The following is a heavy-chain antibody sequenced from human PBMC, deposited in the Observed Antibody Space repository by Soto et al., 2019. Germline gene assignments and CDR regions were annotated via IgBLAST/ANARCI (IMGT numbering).Heavy chain of an antibody. D-gene: IGHD1-26*01. J-gene: IGHJ6*02. CDR2: IGDSGAST. CDR3: ARGVELDV. Sequence: EVLLLESGGGLVQPGGSLRLSCEASGFSFSSFAMNWVRQAPGKGLEWVSAIGDSGASTYYADSVKGRFNISRDNSRNTLYLQLNRLRAEYTAGYYCARGVELDVGGDGTTVTVSS. V-gene: IGHV3-23*01. CDR1: GFSFSSFA.